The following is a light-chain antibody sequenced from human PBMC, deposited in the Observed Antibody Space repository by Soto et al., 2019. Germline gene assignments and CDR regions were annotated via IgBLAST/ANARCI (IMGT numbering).Light chain of an antibody. CDR2: GAS. CDR1: QSVSSSY. J-gene: IGKJ1*01. V-gene: IGKV3-20*01. Sequence: EIVLTQSPRTLSLSPGERATLSCRASQSVSSSYLAWYQQKPGQPPRLLIYGASSRATGIPDRFSGSGSGTDFTLTISRLEPEDFEVYFWQWYGRSPRTCGQGTKVEIK. CDR3: QWYGRSPRT.